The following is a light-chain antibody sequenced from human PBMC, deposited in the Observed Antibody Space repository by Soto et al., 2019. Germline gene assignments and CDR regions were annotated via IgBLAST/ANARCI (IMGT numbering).Light chain of an antibody. J-gene: IGKJ1*01. Sequence: DRESVAYRASQSISGYLNWYQQKPGKAPKLLIYAASSLQSGVPSWFSGSGSGTDCTTTIPSQQCEDLTTHHRPPPSSTTTFDRGTKVDIK. V-gene: IGKV1-39*01. CDR1: QSISGY. CDR2: AAS. CDR3: PPPSSTTT.